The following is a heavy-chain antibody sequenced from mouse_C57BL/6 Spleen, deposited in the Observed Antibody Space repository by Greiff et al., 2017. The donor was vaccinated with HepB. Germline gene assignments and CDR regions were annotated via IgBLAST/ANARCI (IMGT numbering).Heavy chain of an antibody. CDR2: INPSNGGT. V-gene: IGHV1-53*01. CDR1: GYTFTSYW. D-gene: IGHD2-4*01. CDR3: ARSGVYYDDGAY. Sequence: VKLQQPGTELVKPGASVKLSCKASGYTFTSYWMHWVQQRPGQGLEWIGNINPSNGGTNYNEKFKSKATLTVDKSSSTAYMQLRSLTSEDSAVYYWARSGVYYDDGAYWGQGTLVTVSS. J-gene: IGHJ3*01.